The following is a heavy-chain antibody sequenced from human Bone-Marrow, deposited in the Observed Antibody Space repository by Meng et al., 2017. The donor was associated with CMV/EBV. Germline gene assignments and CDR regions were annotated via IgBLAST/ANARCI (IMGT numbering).Heavy chain of an antibody. V-gene: IGHV1-46*01. D-gene: IGHD5-18*01. CDR3: ASDKYSRGAFDI. CDR1: GYTFTSYY. J-gene: IGHJ3*02. CDR2: INPSGGST. Sequence: ASVKVSCKASGYTFTSYYMHWVRQAPGQGLEWMGIINPSGGSTSYAQKFQGRVTMTRDTSTSTVYMELSSLRSDDTAVYYCASDKYSRGAFDIWGQGTMVTVSS.